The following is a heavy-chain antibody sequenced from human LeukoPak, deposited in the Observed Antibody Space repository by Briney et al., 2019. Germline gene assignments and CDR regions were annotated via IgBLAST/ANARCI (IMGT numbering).Heavy chain of an antibody. D-gene: IGHD3-10*01. Sequence: ASVKVSCKASGYIFTNYYMHWVRQAPGQGLEWMGTINPSGGSTTYAQKFQGRVTMTRDTSTSSVYMELSSLRSEDTAVYYCARDHGSAYYRAPRHWGQGTLVTVSS. CDR3: ARDHGSAYYRAPRH. V-gene: IGHV1-46*01. J-gene: IGHJ4*02. CDR1: GYIFTNYY. CDR2: INPSGGST.